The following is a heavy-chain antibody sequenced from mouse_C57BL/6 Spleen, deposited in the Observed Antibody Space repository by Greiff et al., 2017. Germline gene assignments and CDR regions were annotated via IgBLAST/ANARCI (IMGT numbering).Heavy chain of an antibody. CDR3: TRGGNDYDYFDY. D-gene: IGHD2-4*01. J-gene: IGHJ2*01. CDR1: GFTFSSYA. V-gene: IGHV5-9-1*02. Sequence: EVKLMESGEGLVKPGGSLKLSCAASGFTFSSYAMSWVRQTPEKRLEWVAYISSGGDYIYYADTVKGRFTISRDNARNTLYLQMSSLKSKDTTMYYCTRGGNDYDYFDYWGQGTTLTVSS. CDR2: ISSGGDYI.